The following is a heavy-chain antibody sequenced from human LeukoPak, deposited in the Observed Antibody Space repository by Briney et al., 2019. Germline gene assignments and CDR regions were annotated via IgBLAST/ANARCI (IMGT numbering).Heavy chain of an antibody. J-gene: IGHJ4*02. V-gene: IGHV7-4-1*02. CDR2: ISTYTGNP. CDR1: GYSLTTYY. Sequence: ASVKVSCRASGYSLTTYYMHWVRQAPGQGLEWMGWISTYTGNPTYAQGFTGRFVFSLDTSVSTAYLQISSLKAEDTAVYYCARESHAGFFDYWGQGTLVTVSS. CDR3: ARESHAGFFDY.